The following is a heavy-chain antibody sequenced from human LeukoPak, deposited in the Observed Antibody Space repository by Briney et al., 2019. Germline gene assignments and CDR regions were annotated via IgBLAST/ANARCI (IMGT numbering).Heavy chain of an antibody. CDR1: GYTFTGNY. Sequence: ASVKVSCKASGYTFTGNYMHWVRQAPGQGLEWMGWISAYNGNTNYAQKLQGRVTMTTDTSTSTAYMELRSLRSDDTAVYYCARVEYQLLYNVHDYWGQGTLVTVSS. CDR2: ISAYNGNT. J-gene: IGHJ4*02. CDR3: ARVEYQLLYNVHDY. V-gene: IGHV1-18*04. D-gene: IGHD2-2*02.